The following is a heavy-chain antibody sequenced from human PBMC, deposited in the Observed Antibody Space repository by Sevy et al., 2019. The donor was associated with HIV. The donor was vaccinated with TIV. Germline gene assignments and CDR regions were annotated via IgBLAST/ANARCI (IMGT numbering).Heavy chain of an antibody. CDR2: ISSSSSSI. V-gene: IGHV3-21*01. CDR3: ARVVAYCTGGTCFPGYYYGMDV. CDR1: GFTFSSYN. Sequence: GGSLRLSCAASGFTFSSYNMNWVRQAPGKGLEWVSSISSSSSSIYYPDSVRGRFTISRDNAKNSLYLQMNSLRAEDTALYYWARVVAYCTGGTCFPGYYYGMDVWGQGTTVTVSS. J-gene: IGHJ6*02. D-gene: IGHD2-15*01.